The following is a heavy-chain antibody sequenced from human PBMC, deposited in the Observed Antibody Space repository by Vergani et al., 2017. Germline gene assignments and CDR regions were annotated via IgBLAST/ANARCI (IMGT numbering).Heavy chain of an antibody. CDR2: ISSSGSTI. V-gene: IGHV3-11*01. Sequence: VQLVESGGGLVKPGGSLRLSCAASGFTFSNAWMSWVRQAPGKGLEWVSYISSSGSTIYYADSVKGRFTISRDNAKNSLYLQMNSLRAEDTAVYYCAREGSYDFWSGYYTFFDYWGQGTLVTVSS. CDR3: AREGSYDFWSGYYTFFDY. CDR1: GFTFSNAW. J-gene: IGHJ4*02. D-gene: IGHD3-3*01.